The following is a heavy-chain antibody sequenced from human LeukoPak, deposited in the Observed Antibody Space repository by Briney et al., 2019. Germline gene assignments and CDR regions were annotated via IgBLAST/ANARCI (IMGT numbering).Heavy chain of an antibody. CDR1: GFTVSSNY. D-gene: IGHD6-13*01. Sequence: PGGSLRLSCAASGFTVSSNYMSWVRQAPGKGLEWVSVIYSGGSTYYADSVKGRFTISRDNSKNTLYLQMNSLRAEDTAVYYCARLAAAPRPYYFDYWGQGTLVTVSS. J-gene: IGHJ4*02. V-gene: IGHV3-53*01. CDR2: IYSGGST. CDR3: ARLAAAPRPYYFDY.